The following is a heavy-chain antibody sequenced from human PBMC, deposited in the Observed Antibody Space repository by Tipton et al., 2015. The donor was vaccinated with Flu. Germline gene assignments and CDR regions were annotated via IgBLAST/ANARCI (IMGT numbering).Heavy chain of an antibody. CDR1: GDSVSRNRAS. D-gene: IGHD6-19*01. CDR2: TYYRTKWYY. CDR3: ARGGSGLTVALFDS. J-gene: IGHJ4*02. V-gene: IGHV6-1*01. Sequence: LVKPTQTLSITCAISGDSVSRNRASWNWIRQSPSRGLEWLGRTYYRTKWYYDYAVSVRSRMTINPDTSKNQVSLLLNSVTPEDTAVYYCARGGSGLTVALFDSWGQGTLVTASS.